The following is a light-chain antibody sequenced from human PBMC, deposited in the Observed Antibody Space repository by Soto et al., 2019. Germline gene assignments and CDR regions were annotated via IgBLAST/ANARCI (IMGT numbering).Light chain of an antibody. CDR3: QHYNSYSEA. CDR1: QTISSW. CDR2: KAS. J-gene: IGKJ1*01. V-gene: IGKV1-5*03. Sequence: DIRMTQSSSTLFGSLGDRVTNTFLASQTISSWLAWYQQKPGKAPKLLIYKASTLKSGVPSRFSGSGSGTEFTLTISSLQPDDFATYYCQHYNSYSEAFGQGTKADI.